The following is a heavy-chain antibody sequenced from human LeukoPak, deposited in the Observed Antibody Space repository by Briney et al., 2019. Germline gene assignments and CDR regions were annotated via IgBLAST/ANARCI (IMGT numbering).Heavy chain of an antibody. Sequence: SETLSLTRAVYGGSFSGYLWSWIRQPPGKGLEWIGEINHSGSTHYNPSLKSRVTISVDTSKNQFSLKLSSVTAADTAVYYCARGPLLHYWGQGTLVTVSS. CDR3: ARGPLLHY. J-gene: IGHJ4*02. CDR2: INHSGST. V-gene: IGHV4-34*01. D-gene: IGHD3-3*01. CDR1: GGSFSGYL.